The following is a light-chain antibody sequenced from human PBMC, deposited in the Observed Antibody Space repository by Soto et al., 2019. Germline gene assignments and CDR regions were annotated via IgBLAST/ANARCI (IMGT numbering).Light chain of an antibody. CDR3: SSYACSSNV. Sequence: QSVLTQPPSASGSPGQSVAISCTGTSSDVGGYNYVSWYQQHPGKAPKLMIYEVNKRPSGVPDRFSGSKSGNTASLTVSGLQAEDEADYYCSSYACSSNVFGTGTKVTDL. V-gene: IGLV2-8*01. CDR1: SSDVGGYNY. CDR2: EVN. J-gene: IGLJ1*01.